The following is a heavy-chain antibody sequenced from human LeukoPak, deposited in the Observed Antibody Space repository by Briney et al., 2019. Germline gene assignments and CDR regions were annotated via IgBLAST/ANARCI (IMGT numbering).Heavy chain of an antibody. J-gene: IGHJ4*02. V-gene: IGHV4-59*01. CDR2: IYYSGST. D-gene: IGHD3-9*01. Sequence: SETLSLTCTVSGGSISSYYWSWIRQPPGKGLEWIGYIYYSGSTNDNPSLKSRVTISVDTSKNQFSLKLSSVTAADTAVYYCARSPPLLRYFDWLSPFDYWGQGTLVTVSS. CDR3: ARSPPLLRYFDWLSPFDY. CDR1: GGSISSYY.